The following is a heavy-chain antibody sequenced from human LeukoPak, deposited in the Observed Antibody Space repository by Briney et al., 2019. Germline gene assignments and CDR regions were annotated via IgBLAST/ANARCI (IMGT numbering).Heavy chain of an antibody. V-gene: IGHV4-34*01. CDR3: ARGSLPPYYYDSSGYYYFDY. Sequence: PSETLPLTCAVYGGSFSGYYWSWIRQPPGKGLEWIGEINHSGSTNYNPSLKSRVTISVDASKNQFSLKLSSVTAADTAVYYCARGSLPPYYYDSSGYYYFDYWGQGTLVTVSS. CDR2: INHSGST. D-gene: IGHD3-22*01. CDR1: GGSFSGYY. J-gene: IGHJ4*02.